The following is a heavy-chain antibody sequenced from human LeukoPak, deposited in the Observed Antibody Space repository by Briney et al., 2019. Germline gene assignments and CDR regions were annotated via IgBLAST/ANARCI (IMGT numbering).Heavy chain of an antibody. CDR3: ARVSGRSTGGYYYYMDV. V-gene: IGHV3-7*03. J-gene: IGHJ6*03. CDR1: GFTFSNYW. D-gene: IGHD1-14*01. CDR2: IKHDGSED. Sequence: PGGSLKLSCAASGFTFSNYWMTWVRQAPGKGLEWVANIKHDGSEDYYLDSVKGRFTISRDNAKNSLYLQMNSLRAEDTALYYCARVSGRSTGGYYYYMDVWGKGTTVTVSS.